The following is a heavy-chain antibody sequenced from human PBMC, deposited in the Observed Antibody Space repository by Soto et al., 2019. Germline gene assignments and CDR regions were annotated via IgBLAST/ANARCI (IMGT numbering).Heavy chain of an antibody. D-gene: IGHD6-19*01. CDR1: GYTFTGYY. V-gene: IGHV1-2*04. Sequence: APVKVSCKASGYTFTGYYMHWVRQAPGQGLEWMGWINPNSGGTNYAQKFQGWVTMTRDTSISTAYMELSRLRSDDTAVYYCALAWDSSGWFDYWGQGTLVTVSS. CDR2: INPNSGGT. J-gene: IGHJ4*02. CDR3: ALAWDSSGWFDY.